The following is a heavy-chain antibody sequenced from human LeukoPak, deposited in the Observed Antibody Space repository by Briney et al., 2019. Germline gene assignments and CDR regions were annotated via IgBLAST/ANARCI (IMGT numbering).Heavy chain of an antibody. D-gene: IGHD5-18*01. CDR1: GFTFSSYW. J-gene: IGHJ4*02. CDR3: AREGDTANFDY. V-gene: IGHV3-74*01. CDR2: INSDGSST. Sequence: QAGGSLRLSCAASGFTFSSYWMHWVRQAPGKGLVWVSRINSDGSSTSYADSVKGRFTISRDNAKNTLYLQMNSLRAEDTAVCYCAREGDTANFDYWGQGTLVTVSS.